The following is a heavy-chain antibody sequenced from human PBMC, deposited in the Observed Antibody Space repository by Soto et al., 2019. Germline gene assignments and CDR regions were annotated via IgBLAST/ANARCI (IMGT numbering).Heavy chain of an antibody. CDR2: ISAYNGNT. CDR3: ASGLRGDYCISTSCYDSRYCMDV. J-gene: IGHJ6*02. CDR1: GYTFTSYG. Sequence: ASVKVSCKAPGYTFTSYGISWVRQAPGQGLEWMGWISAYNGNTNYAQKLQGRVTMTTDTSTSTAYMELRSLRSDDTAVYYCASGLRGDYCISTSCYDSRYCMDVWG. V-gene: IGHV1-18*01. D-gene: IGHD2-2*01.